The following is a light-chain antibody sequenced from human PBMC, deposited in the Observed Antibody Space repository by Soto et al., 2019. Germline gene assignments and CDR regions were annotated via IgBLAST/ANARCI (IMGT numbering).Light chain of an antibody. Sequence: DIQMTQSPSTLSASVGDRVTITCRASQSISSWLAWYQQRPGKAPKLLIYDASSLESGVPSRFSGSGSGTEFTFTISSLQPDDFATYYCQQYNSYRFALTFGGGTKVDIK. V-gene: IGKV1-5*01. CDR2: DAS. CDR1: QSISSW. CDR3: QQYNSYRFALT. J-gene: IGKJ4*01.